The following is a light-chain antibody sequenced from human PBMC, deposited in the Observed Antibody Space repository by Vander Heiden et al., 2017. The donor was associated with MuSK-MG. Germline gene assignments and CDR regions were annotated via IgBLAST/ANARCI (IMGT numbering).Light chain of an antibody. CDR1: RSIIGANT. J-gene: IGLJ3*02. CDR2: SND. CDR3: AGWDDSLGGRGV. V-gene: IGLV1-44*01. Sequence: AVLTQPPSVSGTPGRRVTNSFSGSRSIIGANTLNCYQHIPGTAPKLLIYSNDQRPSGVPDRFSGSRSCTSASLAISGLQSDDEADYYCAGWDDSLGGRGVFGGGTKLTVL.